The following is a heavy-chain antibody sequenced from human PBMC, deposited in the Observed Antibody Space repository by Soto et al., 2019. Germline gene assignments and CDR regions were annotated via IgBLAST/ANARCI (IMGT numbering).Heavy chain of an antibody. Sequence: QVQLQESGPGLVKPSQTLSLTCTVSGGSITSSDYYWSWIRQPPGKGLEWIGYIHYSGSTYYNASLTSPLTISVDTSKNQSPLRLSSVTAADTAVYYCARSHDHLVRGANGLDVWGQGTTVTVSS. D-gene: IGHD3-10*01. CDR2: IHYSGST. CDR3: ARSHDHLVRGANGLDV. V-gene: IGHV4-30-4*01. J-gene: IGHJ6*02. CDR1: GGSITSSDYY.